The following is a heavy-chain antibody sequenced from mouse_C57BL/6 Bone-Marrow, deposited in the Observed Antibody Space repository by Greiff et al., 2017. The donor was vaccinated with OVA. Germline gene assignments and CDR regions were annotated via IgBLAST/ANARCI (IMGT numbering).Heavy chain of an antibody. CDR1: GFTFSDYG. D-gene: IGHD2-3*01. CDR2: ISGGSSTI. CDR3: ARNGGYYGY. Sequence: EVQVVESGGGLVKPGGSLKLSCAASGFTFSDYGMHWVRQAPAQGLEWVAYISGGSSTIYYADTVKGRFTISRDNATNTLFLHMTSLRSEDTAMFYCARNGGYYGYWGQGTTLTVSS. V-gene: IGHV5-17*01. J-gene: IGHJ2*01.